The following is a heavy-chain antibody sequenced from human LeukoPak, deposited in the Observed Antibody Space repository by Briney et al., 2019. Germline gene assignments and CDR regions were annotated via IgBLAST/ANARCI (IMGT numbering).Heavy chain of an antibody. CDR1: GGSISSSSYY. D-gene: IGHD5-12*01. CDR2: IYYSGST. J-gene: IGHJ4*02. V-gene: IGHV4-39*01. CDR3: ARLGGYDY. Sequence: SETLSLTCTVSGGSISSSSYYWGWIRQPRGKGLEWIGSIYYSGSTYYNPSLKSRVTISVDTSKNQFSLKLSSVTAADTAVYFCARLGGYDYWGQGTLVTVSS.